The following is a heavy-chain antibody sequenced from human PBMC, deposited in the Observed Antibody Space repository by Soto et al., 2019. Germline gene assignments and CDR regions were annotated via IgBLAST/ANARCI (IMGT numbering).Heavy chain of an antibody. Sequence: SVKVSCKASGGTFSSYAISWVRQAPGQGLEWMGGIIPIFGTANYAQKFQGRVTITADESTSTAYMELSSLRSEDTAVYYCASSSGFVVVPAAIRYYYGMDVWG. V-gene: IGHV1-69*13. CDR1: GGTFSSYA. J-gene: IGHJ6*02. D-gene: IGHD2-2*01. CDR2: IIPIFGTA. CDR3: ASSSGFVVVPAAIRYYYGMDV.